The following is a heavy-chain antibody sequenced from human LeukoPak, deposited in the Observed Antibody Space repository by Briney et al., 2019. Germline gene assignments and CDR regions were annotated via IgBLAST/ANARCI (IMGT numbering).Heavy chain of an antibody. D-gene: IGHD6-6*01. CDR1: GGSISSGSYY. CDR2: IYTSGST. J-gene: IGHJ6*03. V-gene: IGHV4-61*02. CDR3: ARGGGPSIAARVNYYYYMDV. Sequence: SESLSLTCTVSGGSISSGSYYWSWIRQPAGKGLEWIGRIYTSGSTNYNPSLKSRVTISVDTSKNQFSLKLSSVTAADTAVYYCARGGGPSIAARVNYYYYMDVWGKGTTVTVSS.